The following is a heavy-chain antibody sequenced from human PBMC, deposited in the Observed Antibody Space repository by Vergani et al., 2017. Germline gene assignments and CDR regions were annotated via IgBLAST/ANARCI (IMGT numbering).Heavy chain of an antibody. Sequence: EVQLVPSGAEVKTPGASLKISCKGSGYIFTSYWIGWVRQMPGKGLEWMGIIYPGDSDTRYSPSFQGQVTISADKSISTAYLQWSSLKASDTAMYYCSVLRYFDWLVDDAFDIWGQGTMVTVSS. V-gene: IGHV5-51*01. CDR1: GYIFTSYW. CDR2: IYPGDSDT. D-gene: IGHD3-9*01. J-gene: IGHJ3*02. CDR3: SVLRYFDWLVDDAFDI.